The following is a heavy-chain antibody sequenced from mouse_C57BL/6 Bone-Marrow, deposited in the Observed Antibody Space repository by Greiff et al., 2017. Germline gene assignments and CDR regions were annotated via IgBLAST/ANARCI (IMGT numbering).Heavy chain of an antibody. Sequence: QVQLQQSGPELVRPGVSVKISCKGSGYTFTDYAMHWVKQSHAKSLEWIGVISTYSGYTNYSQKFKGKATMTVDKSSSKAYMELARLTSEDSAVYYCARLLRYWGQGTTLTVSS. D-gene: IGHD1-1*01. CDR1: GYTFTDYA. V-gene: IGHV1-67*01. CDR2: ISTYSGYT. CDR3: ARLLRY. J-gene: IGHJ2*01.